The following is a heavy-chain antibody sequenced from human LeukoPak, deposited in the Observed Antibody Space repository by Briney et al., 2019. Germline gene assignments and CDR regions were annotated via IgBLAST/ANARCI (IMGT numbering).Heavy chain of an antibody. D-gene: IGHD3-9*01. J-gene: IGHJ4*02. V-gene: IGHV4-59*12. CDR2: IYYSGST. CDR3: ARDLLRYFDWLTPFDY. CDR1: GGSISSYY. Sequence: SETLSLTCTVSGGSISSYYWSWIRQPPGKGLEWIGYIYYSGSTNHHPSLKSRVTISVDTSKNQFSLKLSSVTAADTAVYYCARDLLRYFDWLTPFDYWGQGTLVTVSS.